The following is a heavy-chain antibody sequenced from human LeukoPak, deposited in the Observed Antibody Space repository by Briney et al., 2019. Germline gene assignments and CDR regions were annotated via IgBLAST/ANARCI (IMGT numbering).Heavy chain of an antibody. CDR3: ARADILTGSDY. D-gene: IGHD3-9*01. J-gene: IGHJ4*02. V-gene: IGHV1-18*04. CDR2: ISAYNGNT. CDR1: GYTFTSYY. Sequence: ASVKVSCKASGYTFTSYYMHWVRQAPGQGLEWMGWISAYNGNTNYAQKLQSRVTMTTDTSTSTAYMELRSLRSDDTVVYYCARADILTGSDYWGQGTLVTVSS.